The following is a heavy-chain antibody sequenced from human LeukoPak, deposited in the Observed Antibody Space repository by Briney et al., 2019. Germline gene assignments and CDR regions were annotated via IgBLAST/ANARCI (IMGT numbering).Heavy chain of an antibody. CDR2: IYYSGST. CDR1: GGSISSSSYY. V-gene: IGHV4-39*01. D-gene: IGHD4-23*01. J-gene: IGHJ4*02. CDR3: ARRSHDYGGDY. Sequence: SETLSLTCTVSGGSISSSSYYWGWIRQPPGKGPEWIGSIYYSGSTYYNPSLKSRVTISVDTSKNQFSLKLSSVTAADTAVYYCARRSHDYGGDYWGQGTLVTVSS.